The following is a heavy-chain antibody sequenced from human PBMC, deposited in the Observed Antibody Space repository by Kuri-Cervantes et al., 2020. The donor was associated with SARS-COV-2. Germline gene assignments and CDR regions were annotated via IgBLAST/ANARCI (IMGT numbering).Heavy chain of an antibody. V-gene: IGHV4-4*07. Sequence: SETLSLTCTVSGGSISSYYWSWIRQPAGQGLEWIGRIYTSGSTNYNPSLKRRVTMSVDTSKNQFSLKLSSVTAADTAVYYCARDTAAGDGGYYYYGMDVWGQGTTVTVSS. CDR3: ARDTAAGDGGYYYYGMDV. J-gene: IGHJ6*02. CDR1: GGSISSYY. CDR2: IYTSGST. D-gene: IGHD6-13*01.